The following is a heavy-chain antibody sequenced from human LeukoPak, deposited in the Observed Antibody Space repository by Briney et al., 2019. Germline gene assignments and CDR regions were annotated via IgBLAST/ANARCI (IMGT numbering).Heavy chain of an antibody. J-gene: IGHJ4*02. CDR2: IYYSGST. CDR3: ASFDYDRAY. D-gene: IGHD3-22*01. Sequence: SETLSLTCTVSGGSISSSSYYWGWIRQPPGKGLEWIGSIYYSGSTYYNPSLKSRVTISVDTSKNQFALKLSSVTAADTAVYCCASFDYDRAYWGQGTLVTVSS. V-gene: IGHV4-39*01. CDR1: GGSISSSSYY.